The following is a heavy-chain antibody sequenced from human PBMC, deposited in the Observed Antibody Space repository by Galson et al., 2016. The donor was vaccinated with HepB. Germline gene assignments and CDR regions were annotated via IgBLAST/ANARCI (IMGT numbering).Heavy chain of an antibody. Sequence: SLRLSCAVSGFTFSNYAMHWVRQAPGKGLEYVSTVSNNGGSTYYAKSVKGRFSISRDNSNNTLHLQMGSLRIEDTAIYYCARGEVVGSATGSFDFWGQGTMVTVSS. V-gene: IGHV3-64*01. D-gene: IGHD1-26*01. J-gene: IGHJ3*01. CDR1: GFTFSNYA. CDR2: VSNNGGST. CDR3: ARGEVVGSATGSFDF.